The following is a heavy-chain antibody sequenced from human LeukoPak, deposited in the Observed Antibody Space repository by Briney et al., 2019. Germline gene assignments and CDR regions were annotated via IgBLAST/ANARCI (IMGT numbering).Heavy chain of an antibody. Sequence: ASVKVSCKASAYTFTNSAFTWVRQAPGQGLEWMGWISAYNGNTNYAQKFQGRVTMTTDTSTSTAYMELRSLRSDDTAMYYCARFGLGKRIEVAGIPFDIWGQGTMVSVSS. J-gene: IGHJ3*02. CDR1: AYTFTNSA. D-gene: IGHD6-19*01. CDR3: ARFGLGKRIEVAGIPFDI. V-gene: IGHV1-18*01. CDR2: ISAYNGNT.